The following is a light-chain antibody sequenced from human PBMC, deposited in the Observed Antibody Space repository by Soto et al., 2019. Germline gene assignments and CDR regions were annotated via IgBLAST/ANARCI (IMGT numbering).Light chain of an antibody. V-gene: IGKV3-15*01. CDR2: GAS. CDR3: HQYNNWTPNQYT. CDR1: QSVSSN. J-gene: IGKJ2*01. Sequence: EIVMTQSPATLSVSPGERATLSCRASQSVSSNLAWYQHKPGQAPRLLIYGASTRATGIPARFSASGSGTEFSLTISSLKSEDFAVYYCHQYNNWTPNQYTFGQGTKLEIK.